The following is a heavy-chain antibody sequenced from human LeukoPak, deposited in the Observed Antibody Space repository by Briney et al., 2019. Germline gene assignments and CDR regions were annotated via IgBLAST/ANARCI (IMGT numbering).Heavy chain of an antibody. D-gene: IGHD6-6*01. V-gene: IGHV4-34*01. Sequence: SETLSLTCAVYGGSFSGYYWSWIRQPPGEGLEWIGEINHSGSTNYNPSLKSRVTISVDTSKNQFSLKLSSLTAADTAVYYCATMRRIAARTFDYWGQGTLVTVSS. CDR1: GGSFSGYY. J-gene: IGHJ4*02. CDR3: ATMRRIAARTFDY. CDR2: INHSGST.